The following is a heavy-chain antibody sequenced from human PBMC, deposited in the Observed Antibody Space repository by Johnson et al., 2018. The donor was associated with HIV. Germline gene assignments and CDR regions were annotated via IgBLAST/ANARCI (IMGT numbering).Heavy chain of an antibody. J-gene: IGHJ3*02. CDR3: ARGPLHYFDSGLWAFDI. D-gene: IGHD3-9*01. V-gene: IGHV3-30-3*01. CDR1: EFTFSSYA. CDR2: ISDVSGSE. Sequence: QMQLVESGGGMAQPGDSLRLSCAASEFTFSSYAMHWVRQVPGKGPEWVALISDVSGSESYADSVKGRFTVSRDNSRNTLHLQMNSLTSDDTAVYFCARGPLHYFDSGLWAFDIWGQGTMVVVSS.